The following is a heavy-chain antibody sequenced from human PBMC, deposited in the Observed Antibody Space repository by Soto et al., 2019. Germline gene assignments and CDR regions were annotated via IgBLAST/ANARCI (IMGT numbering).Heavy chain of an antibody. CDR2: IYHSGST. V-gene: IGHV4-4*02. Sequence: QVQLQESGPGLVKPSGTLSLTCAVSGGSISSSNWWSWVRQPPGKGLEWIGEIYHSGSTNYNPSLKSRVTRXXDXSXXQFSLKLRSVTAADTAVYYCARAWSFPVAAPYFDYWGQGTLVTVSS. CDR1: GGSISSSNW. J-gene: IGHJ4*02. CDR3: ARAWSFPVAAPYFDY. D-gene: IGHD2-21*01.